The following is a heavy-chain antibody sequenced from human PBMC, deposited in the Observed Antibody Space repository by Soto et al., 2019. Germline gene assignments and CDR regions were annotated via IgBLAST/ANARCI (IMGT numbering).Heavy chain of an antibody. CDR2: MYSGGST. V-gene: IGHV3-66*01. Sequence: PGGSLRLSCSASGFTFSIYAMHWVRQAPGKGLEWFSVMYSGGSTYYADSVKGRFTVSRDNSKNILYLQMNSLRAEDTAVYYCAKYDTSSSSFDYWGQGTLVTVSS. CDR1: GFTFSIYA. D-gene: IGHD3-9*01. J-gene: IGHJ4*02. CDR3: AKYDTSSSSFDY.